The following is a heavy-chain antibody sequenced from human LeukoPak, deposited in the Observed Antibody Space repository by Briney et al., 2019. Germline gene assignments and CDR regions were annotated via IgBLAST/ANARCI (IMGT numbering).Heavy chain of an antibody. Sequence: SVKFSCKVSGYTLTELSMHWVRQAPGKGLEWMGGFDPEDGETIYAQKFKGRVTMTEDTSTDTAYMELSSLRSEDTAVYYCATELGVEAKYFDYWGQGTLVTVSS. CDR3: ATELGVEAKYFDY. D-gene: IGHD1-26*01. CDR2: FDPEDGET. CDR1: GYTLTELS. V-gene: IGHV1-24*01. J-gene: IGHJ4*02.